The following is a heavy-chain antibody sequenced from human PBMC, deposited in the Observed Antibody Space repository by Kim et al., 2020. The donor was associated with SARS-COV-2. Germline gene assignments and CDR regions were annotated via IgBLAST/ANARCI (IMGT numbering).Heavy chain of an antibody. D-gene: IGHD6-13*01. CDR2: INSDGSST. CDR1: GFTFSSYW. CDR3: ARARGYSSSPLFDY. Sequence: GGSLRLSCEASGFTFSSYWMHWVRQAPGKGLVWVSRINSDGSSTSYADSVKGRFTISRDNAKNTLYLQMNSLRAEDTAVYYCARARGYSSSPLFDYWGQGTLVTVSS. V-gene: IGHV3-74*01. J-gene: IGHJ4*02.